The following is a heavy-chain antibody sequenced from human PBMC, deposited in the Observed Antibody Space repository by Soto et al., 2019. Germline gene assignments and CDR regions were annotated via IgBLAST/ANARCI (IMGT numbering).Heavy chain of an antibody. CDR2: ISYDGSNK. J-gene: IGHJ4*02. Sequence: GSLRLSCAASGFTFSIYAMHWVRQAPGKGLEWVAVISYDGSNKYYADSVKGRFTISRDNSKNTLYLQMNSLRAEDTAVYYCAREGGVAAHYFDYWGQGTLVTVSS. V-gene: IGHV3-30-3*01. CDR3: AREGGVAAHYFDY. D-gene: IGHD6-6*01. CDR1: GFTFSIYA.